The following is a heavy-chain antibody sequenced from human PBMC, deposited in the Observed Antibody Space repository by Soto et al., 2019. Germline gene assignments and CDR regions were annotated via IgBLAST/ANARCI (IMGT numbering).Heavy chain of an antibody. D-gene: IGHD6-13*01. J-gene: IGHJ4*02. CDR2: VYRTGGT. V-gene: IGHV4-4*02. Sequence: SETLSLTCAVSGGSISTSNWWSWVRQPPGKGLEWIGEVYRTGGTNYNPSLESRLTISVDKSKNQFSLKLTSVTAADTAVYYCARARATIAAAAIFDCWGQGTLVT. CDR1: GGSISTSNW. CDR3: ARARATIAAAAIFDC.